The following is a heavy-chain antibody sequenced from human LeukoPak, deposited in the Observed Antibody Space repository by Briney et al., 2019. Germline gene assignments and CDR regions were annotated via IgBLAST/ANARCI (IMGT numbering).Heavy chain of an antibody. V-gene: IGHV4-61*01. CDR2: IYNSGST. Sequence: SETLSLTCTVSGGSVSDNNFFWNWIRQPPGKGLEWIGYIYNSGSTNYNPALNSRVTISVDRSKNQFSLKLSSVTAADTAVYYCARGLRCSSTSCPTGPPFDYWGQGTLVTVSS. D-gene: IGHD2-2*01. J-gene: IGHJ4*02. CDR1: GGSVSDNNFF. CDR3: ARGLRCSSTSCPTGPPFDY.